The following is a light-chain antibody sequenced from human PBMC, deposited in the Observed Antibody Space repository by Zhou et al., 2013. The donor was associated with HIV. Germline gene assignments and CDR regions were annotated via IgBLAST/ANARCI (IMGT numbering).Light chain of an antibody. V-gene: IGKV3-20*01. CDR3: QQYGSSPGT. J-gene: IGKJ2*01. CDR2: GAS. Sequence: EIVLTQSPGTLSLSPGERATLSCRASQSISSSYLAWYLQKPGQAPRLLIYGASSRATGIPDRFSGSGSGTDFTLTISRLEPEDFASYYCQQYGSSPGTFGQGTKLEIK. CDR1: QSISSSY.